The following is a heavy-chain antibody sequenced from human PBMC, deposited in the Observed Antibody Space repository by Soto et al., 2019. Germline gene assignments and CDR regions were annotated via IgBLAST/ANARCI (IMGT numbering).Heavy chain of an antibody. D-gene: IGHD1-26*01. Sequence: PGGSLRLSCAAAGFTFNTYPMTWVRQAPGKGLEWVSSIHGSGETTYYAESVKGRFIISRDNSNNTLYLQMDSLRVDDTAVYFCARRYSGSYYAAFDVWGQGTMVTVSS. V-gene: IGHV3-23*01. CDR2: IHGSGETT. CDR3: ARRYSGSYYAAFDV. J-gene: IGHJ3*01. CDR1: GFTFNTYP.